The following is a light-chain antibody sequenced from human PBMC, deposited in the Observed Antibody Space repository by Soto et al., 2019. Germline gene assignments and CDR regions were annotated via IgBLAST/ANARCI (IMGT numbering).Light chain of an antibody. Sequence: DIQMTQSPSSLSASVGDRVTITCRASQNIRIYLNWFQQRPGKAPNLLIYGASSLQSGVPSRFSGSRSGTDFTLTINSLQPEDFAVYYCQQSYSTPITFGQGTRLEIK. J-gene: IGKJ5*01. CDR1: QNIRIY. CDR3: QQSYSTPIT. V-gene: IGKV1-39*01. CDR2: GAS.